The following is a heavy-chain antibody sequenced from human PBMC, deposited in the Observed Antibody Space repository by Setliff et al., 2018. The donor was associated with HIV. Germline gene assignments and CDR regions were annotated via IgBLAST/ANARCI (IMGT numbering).Heavy chain of an antibody. J-gene: IGHJ4*02. CDR3: SRGPTIRGSFTGVVYTAPLPSFDT. CDR2: INNYGVT. Sequence: SETLSLTCAVYGGSFSGFSWNWIRQPPGKGLEWIGDINNYGVTLYTSSLAGRVTIAVDTSKNQFSLTLKSLTVADTALYFCSRGPTIRGSFTGVVYTAPLPSFDTWSQGSLVTVSS. V-gene: IGHV4-34*01. D-gene: IGHD3-3*01. CDR1: GGSFSGFS.